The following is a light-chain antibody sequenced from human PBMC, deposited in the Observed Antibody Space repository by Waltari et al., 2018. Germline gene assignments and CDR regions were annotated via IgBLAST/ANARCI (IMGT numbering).Light chain of an antibody. Sequence: DLQMPQFPSSVSASVGDRVTITCRASQDISRWLAWYQQKPGKAPKFLIYAASNLQSGVPSRFSGTGSGTDFTLTISSLQPEDFATYYCQQANSFPLTFGGGTKVEIK. CDR1: QDISRW. V-gene: IGKV1-12*01. CDR2: AAS. J-gene: IGKJ4*01. CDR3: QQANSFPLT.